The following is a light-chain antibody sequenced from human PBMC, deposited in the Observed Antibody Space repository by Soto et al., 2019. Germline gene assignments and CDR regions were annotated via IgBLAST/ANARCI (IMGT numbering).Light chain of an antibody. CDR2: LVS. Sequence: DIQMPQSPSSLSASVGDKVTITCRASQTISNYLSWYHQKPGKAPKLLLYLVSSLSSGVPSRFSGSGSGTDFTLTISSLQPEDFATYYCQQTYKAPLTFGQGTQVDI. CDR3: QQTYKAPLT. J-gene: IGKJ1*01. CDR1: QTISNY. V-gene: IGKV1-39*01.